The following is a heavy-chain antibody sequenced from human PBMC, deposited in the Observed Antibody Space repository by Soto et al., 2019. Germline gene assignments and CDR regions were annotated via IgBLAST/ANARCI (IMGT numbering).Heavy chain of an antibody. CDR1: GFTFSSYG. CDR2: IWYDGSNK. CDR3: ARATYYYDSSGYIYYYGMDV. D-gene: IGHD3-22*01. Sequence: PGGSLRLSCAASGFTFSSYGMHWVRQAPGKGLEWVAVIWYDGSNKYYADSVKGRFTISRDNSKNTLYLQMNSLRAEDTAVYYCARATYYYDSSGYIYYYGMDVWGQGTTVTVSS. J-gene: IGHJ6*02. V-gene: IGHV3-33*01.